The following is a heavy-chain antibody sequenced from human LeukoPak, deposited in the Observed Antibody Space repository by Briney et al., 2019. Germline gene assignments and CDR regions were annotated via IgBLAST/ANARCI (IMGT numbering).Heavy chain of an antibody. Sequence: PSETLSLTCTVSGGSISSYYWSWIRQPPGKGLEWIGNIDYSGRTTYNPALKSRITVSVDTSKNQFSLNLTSVTAADTAVYYCAREGKLTGYFGGLGFNYWGQGILVTVSS. D-gene: IGHD6-19*01. CDR1: GGSISSYY. CDR3: AREGKLTGYFGGLGFNY. CDR2: IDYSGRT. J-gene: IGHJ4*02. V-gene: IGHV4-59*01.